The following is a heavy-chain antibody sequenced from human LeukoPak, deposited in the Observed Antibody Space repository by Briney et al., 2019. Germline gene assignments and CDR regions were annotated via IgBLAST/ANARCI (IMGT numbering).Heavy chain of an antibody. CDR3: ARKYYYDSRGGMDV. V-gene: IGHV3-64*04. CDR2: ISSEGRST. D-gene: IGHD3-22*01. J-gene: IGHJ6*02. CDR1: GFTFSSYG. Sequence: GGSLRLSCAASGFTFSSYGMHWVRQAPGKGLQYVSAISSEGRSTYYAASVKGRFTISRDNAKNSLYLQMNSLRAEDTAVYYCARKYYYDSRGGMDVWGQGTTVTVSS.